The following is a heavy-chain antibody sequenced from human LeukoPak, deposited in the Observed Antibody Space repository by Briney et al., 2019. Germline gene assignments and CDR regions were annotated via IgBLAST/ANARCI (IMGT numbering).Heavy chain of an antibody. D-gene: IGHD3-22*01. Sequence: SSETLSLTCTVSGGSISSYYWSWIRQPPGKGLEWIGYIYYSGSTNYNPSLKSRVTISVDTSKNQFSLKLSSVTAADTAVYYCAGRVGYDSSGYSSDAFGIWGQGTMVTVSS. CDR1: GGSISSYY. CDR2: IYYSGST. J-gene: IGHJ3*02. V-gene: IGHV4-59*01. CDR3: AGRVGYDSSGYSSDAFGI.